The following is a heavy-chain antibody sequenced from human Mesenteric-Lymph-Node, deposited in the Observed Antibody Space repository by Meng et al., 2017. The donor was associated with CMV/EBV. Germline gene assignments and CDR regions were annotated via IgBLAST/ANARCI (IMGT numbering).Heavy chain of an antibody. CDR1: GYTFTSYY. J-gene: IGHJ4*02. V-gene: IGHV1-46*01. CDR2: INPSGGIT. CDR3: ARPQYSSGWSLFY. Sequence: CKTSGYTFTSYYVHWVRQAPGQGLEWMGLINPSGGITNYLHKFQGRVTLTRDTSTSTVYMDLSSLTPEDTAVYYCARPQYSSGWSLFYWGQGTLVSVSS. D-gene: IGHD6-19*01.